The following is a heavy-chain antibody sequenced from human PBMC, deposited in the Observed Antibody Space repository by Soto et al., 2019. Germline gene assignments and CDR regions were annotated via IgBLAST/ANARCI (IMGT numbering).Heavy chain of an antibody. J-gene: IGHJ6*02. Sequence: SETLSLTCTVSGGSISSSSYYWGWIRQPPGKGLEWIGSIYYSGSTYYNPSLKSRVTISVDTSKNQFSLKLSSVTAADTAVYYCARDEYSSSSDYYYGMDVWGQGTTVTVSS. CDR1: GGSISSSSYY. V-gene: IGHV4-39*02. CDR3: ARDEYSSSSDYYYGMDV. D-gene: IGHD6-6*01. CDR2: IYYSGST.